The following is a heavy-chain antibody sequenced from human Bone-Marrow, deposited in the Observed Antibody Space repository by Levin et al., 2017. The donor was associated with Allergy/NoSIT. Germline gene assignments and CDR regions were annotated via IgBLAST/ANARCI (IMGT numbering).Heavy chain of an antibody. CDR1: GFPFSTYG. Sequence: GGSLRLSCATSGFPFSTYGMAWVRQAPGEGLEWVASISTTSTYIHYADSVKGRFTISRDNANSSLSLQMNRLRREDTAVYYCARAAGGAGWGGMDGWGQGTTVTVSS. V-gene: IGHV3-21*01. D-gene: IGHD3-10*01. CDR2: ISTTSTYI. J-gene: IGHJ6*02. CDR3: ARAAGGAGWGGMDG.